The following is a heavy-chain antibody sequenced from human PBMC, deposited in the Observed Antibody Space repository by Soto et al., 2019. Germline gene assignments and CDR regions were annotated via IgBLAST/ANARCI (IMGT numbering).Heavy chain of an antibody. J-gene: IGHJ4*02. D-gene: IGHD2-15*01. CDR3: AKGDCTGGSCYGTNY. CDR1: GFTFSNNA. Sequence: GGSLRLSCAASGFTFSNNAMRWVRQAPGKGLERVLTLSGRGGTSYADSVTRRFNLSRYNSKNTLYLQLNSLSDADTDVYFCAKGDCTGGSCYGTNYWRQGTMVSVCS. V-gene: IGHV3-23*01. CDR2: LSGRGGT.